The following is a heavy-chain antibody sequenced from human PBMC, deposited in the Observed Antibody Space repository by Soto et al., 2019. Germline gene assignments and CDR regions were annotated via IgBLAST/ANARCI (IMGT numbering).Heavy chain of an antibody. V-gene: IGHV2-5*02. J-gene: IGHJ5*02. D-gene: IGHD6-19*01. CDR1: GFSLSTSEVG. CDR3: AHAPGIAVTTNWFDP. Sequence: QITLKESGPTLVKPTQTLTLTCTFSGFSLSTSEVGVGWIRQPPGKALQRLALIYWDDDKRYSPSLKSRLTITKDTSKNQVVLTMTNMDPVDTATYYCAHAPGIAVTTNWFDPWGQGILVTVSS. CDR2: IYWDDDK.